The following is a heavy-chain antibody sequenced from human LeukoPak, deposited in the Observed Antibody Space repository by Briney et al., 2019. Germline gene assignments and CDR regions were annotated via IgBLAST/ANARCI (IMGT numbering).Heavy chain of an antibody. Sequence: GGSLRLSCAASGFTFSSYWMTWVRQAPGKGLEWVANIKEDGSEKYYVDSVKGRFTISRDNAKNSLYLQMNSLRAEDTAVYYCARVPLPAYCGGDCYMLDYWGQGTLVTVSS. CDR3: ARVPLPAYCGGDCYMLDY. D-gene: IGHD2-21*02. CDR2: IKEDGSEK. CDR1: GFTFSSYW. J-gene: IGHJ4*02. V-gene: IGHV3-7*03.